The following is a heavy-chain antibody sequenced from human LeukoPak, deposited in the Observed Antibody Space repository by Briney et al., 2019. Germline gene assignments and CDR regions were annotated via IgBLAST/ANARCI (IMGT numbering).Heavy chain of an antibody. CDR3: ARAGGWAREDYKGDAFDI. V-gene: IGHV1-18*01. CDR1: GYTFTNYG. Sequence: ASVKVSCKASGYTFTNYGISWVRQAPPQGLEWMGWISAYNGNSNYAQKLQDRVTMTTDTSTTTAYMDLRSLISDDTAVYYCARAGGWAREDYKGDAFDIWGQGTMVTVSS. J-gene: IGHJ3*02. D-gene: IGHD6-19*01. CDR2: ISAYNGNS.